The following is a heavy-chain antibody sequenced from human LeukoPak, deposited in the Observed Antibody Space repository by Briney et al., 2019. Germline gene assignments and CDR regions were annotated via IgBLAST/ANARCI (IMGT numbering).Heavy chain of an antibody. CDR1: GFTFSSYA. CDR2: ISSNGGST. CDR3: ARGRSRGYSYGLKYPNWFDP. V-gene: IGHV3-64*01. D-gene: IGHD5-18*01. Sequence: GGSLRLSCAASGFTFSSYAMHWVRQAPGKGLEYVSAISSNGGSTYYANSVKGRFTISRDNSKNTLYLQMGSLRAEDMAVYYCARGRSRGYSYGLKYPNWFDPWGQGTLVTVSS. J-gene: IGHJ5*02.